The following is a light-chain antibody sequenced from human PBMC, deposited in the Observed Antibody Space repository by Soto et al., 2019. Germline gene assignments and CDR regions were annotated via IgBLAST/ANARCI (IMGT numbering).Light chain of an antibody. J-gene: IGKJ3*01. Sequence: DIQMTQSTSSVSASVGDRVTITCRASQVIGSWLVWYQQTPGKAPKLLIYTASNLQSGVPSRFSSSGSGTDFTLTINNMQTEDFATYICQQAKSFPLTFGPGTRVDIK. CDR3: QQAKSFPLT. CDR1: QVIGSW. CDR2: TAS. V-gene: IGKV1D-12*01.